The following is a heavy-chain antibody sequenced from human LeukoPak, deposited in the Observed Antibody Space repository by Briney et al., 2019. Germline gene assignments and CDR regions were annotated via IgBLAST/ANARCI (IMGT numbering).Heavy chain of an antibody. CDR3: AKDGLSYDGSTHVYYFQS. Sequence: GGSLRLSCTASGFTFRMYAMSWVRQARGKGLESVASIIYDGRHTYYAASVKGRFTISRDNSQNTLYLQMNSLRAEDTALYYCAKDGLSYDGSTHVYYFQSLGQGTLVTVSS. D-gene: IGHD3-22*01. CDR1: GFTFRMYA. J-gene: IGHJ4*02. V-gene: IGHV3-23*01. CDR2: IIYDGRHT.